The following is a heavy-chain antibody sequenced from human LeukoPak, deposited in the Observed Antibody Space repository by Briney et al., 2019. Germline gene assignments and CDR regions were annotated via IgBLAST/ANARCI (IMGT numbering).Heavy chain of an antibody. Sequence: SETLSLTCTVSGGSISSSSYYWGWIRQPPGKGLEWIGGIYYSGSTYYNPSLKSRVTISVDTSKNQFSLKLSSVTAADTAVYYCARHDGSYFNYFDYWGQGTLVTVSS. J-gene: IGHJ4*02. D-gene: IGHD1-26*01. V-gene: IGHV4-39*01. CDR3: ARHDGSYFNYFDY. CDR2: IYYSGST. CDR1: GGSISSSSYY.